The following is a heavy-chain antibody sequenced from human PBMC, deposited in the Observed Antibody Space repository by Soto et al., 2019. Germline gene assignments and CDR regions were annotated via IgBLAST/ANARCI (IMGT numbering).Heavy chain of an antibody. V-gene: IGHV4-61*01. D-gene: IGHD2-21*02. CDR1: GGSISSSSYY. CDR2: VYYSGST. CDR3: ARRWGVTLDY. Sequence: QLQLQESGPGLVKPSETLSLTCTVSGGSISSSSYYWSWIRQPPGTGLEWIGYVYYSGSTNYNTSLKSRVTITVDTSKNPFSLKLSSVTAADTAVYYCARRWGVTLDYWGQGTLVTVSS. J-gene: IGHJ4*02.